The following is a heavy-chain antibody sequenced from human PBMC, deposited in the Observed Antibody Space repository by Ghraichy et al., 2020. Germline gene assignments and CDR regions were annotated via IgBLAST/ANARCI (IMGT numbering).Heavy chain of an antibody. Sequence: GGSLRLSCAASGFTFTIYWLSWVRQAPGKGLEWVANIKQDGSEKYYVDSVKGRFTISRDNAKNSLYLQMNSLRAEDTAVYYCARDVDFDFWGQGTLVTVSS. J-gene: IGHJ4*02. CDR3: ARDVDFDF. CDR1: GFTFTIYW. CDR2: IKQDGSEK. V-gene: IGHV3-7*03.